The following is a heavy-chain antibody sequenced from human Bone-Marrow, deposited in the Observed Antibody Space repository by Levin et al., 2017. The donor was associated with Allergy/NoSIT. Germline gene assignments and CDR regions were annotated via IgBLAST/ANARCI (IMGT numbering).Heavy chain of an antibody. D-gene: IGHD3/OR15-3a*01. CDR1: RGTFNTNT. J-gene: IGHJ6*02. V-gene: IGHV1-69*02. Sequence: PGASVKVSCTASRGTFNTNTISWVRQAPGQGLEWMGRIIPILGIANYAQKFQGRVTITADKSTSTAYMELSSLRSEDTAVYYCASLYYDFFDGYYYYGMDVWGQGTAVTVSS. CDR3: ASLYYDFFDGYYYYGMDV. CDR2: IIPILGIA.